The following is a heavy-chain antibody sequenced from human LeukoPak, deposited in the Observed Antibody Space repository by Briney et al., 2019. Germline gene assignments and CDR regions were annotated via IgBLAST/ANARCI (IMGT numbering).Heavy chain of an antibody. D-gene: IGHD5-24*01. V-gene: IGHV1-69*13. CDR1: GGTFSSYA. Sequence: ASVKVSCKASGGTFSSYAISWVRQAPGQGLEWMGGIIPIFGTANYAQKFQGRVTITADESTSTAYMELSSLRSEDTAVYYCARVPTHTIDAFDIWGQGTMVTVSS. CDR2: IIPIFGTA. J-gene: IGHJ3*02. CDR3: ARVPTHTIDAFDI.